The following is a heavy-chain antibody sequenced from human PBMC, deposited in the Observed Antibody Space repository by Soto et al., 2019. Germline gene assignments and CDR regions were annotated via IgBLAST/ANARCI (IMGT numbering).Heavy chain of an antibody. CDR3: ASPYDLWSGYSEYYYYGMDV. CDR1: GYTFTSYY. Sequence: ASVKVSCKASGYTFTSYYMHWVRQAPGQGLEWMGIINPSGGSTSYAQKFQGRVTMTRDTSTSTVYMELSSLRSEDTAVYHCASPYDLWSGYSEYYYYGMDVWGQGTTVTVSS. D-gene: IGHD3-3*01. J-gene: IGHJ6*02. CDR2: INPSGGST. V-gene: IGHV1-46*01.